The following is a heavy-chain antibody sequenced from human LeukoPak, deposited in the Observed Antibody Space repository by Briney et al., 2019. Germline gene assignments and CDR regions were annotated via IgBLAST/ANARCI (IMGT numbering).Heavy chain of an antibody. CDR1: GGSISMSTYY. CDR3: ARFTRSSSSHYYYYAMDV. D-gene: IGHD6-6*01. V-gene: IGHV4-39*01. Sequence: SETLSLTCTVSGGSISMSTYYWGWIRQPPGKGLECIGSIHFSGNSYYNPSPSLKSRVTISVDTSKNQFSLNVISVTAADTAVYYCARFTRSSSSHYYYYAMDVWGQGTAVTVSS. CDR2: IHFSGNS. J-gene: IGHJ6*02.